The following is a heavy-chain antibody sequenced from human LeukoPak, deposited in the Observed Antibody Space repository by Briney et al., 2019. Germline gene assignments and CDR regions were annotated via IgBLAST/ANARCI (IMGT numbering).Heavy chain of an antibody. Sequence: GGSLRLSCAASGLTFDDYAMHWVRQAPGKGLECVSLISGDGDTTFYTDSVKGRFTISRDNSKNSLSLQMNSLKTEDTALYYCAKGSRLGEISLYRPFDYWGQGILVTVSS. D-gene: IGHD3-16*02. V-gene: IGHV3-43*02. J-gene: IGHJ4*02. CDR3: AKGSRLGEISLYRPFDY. CDR2: ISGDGDTT. CDR1: GLTFDDYA.